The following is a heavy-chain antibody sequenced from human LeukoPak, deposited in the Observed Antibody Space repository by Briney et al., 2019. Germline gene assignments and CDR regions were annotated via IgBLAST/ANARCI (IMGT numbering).Heavy chain of an antibody. Sequence: GGSLRLSCAASGFTFISYAIHWVRQAPGKGLEWVAVISFHGTDTFYADSVKGRFTISRDNSKNTLYLQMSSLRGDDTAVYYCAKDRGSGWPTFFDYWGQGTLVTVSS. CDR1: GFTFISYA. CDR3: AKDRGSGWPTFFDY. CDR2: ISFHGTDT. D-gene: IGHD6-19*01. V-gene: IGHV3-30*04. J-gene: IGHJ4*02.